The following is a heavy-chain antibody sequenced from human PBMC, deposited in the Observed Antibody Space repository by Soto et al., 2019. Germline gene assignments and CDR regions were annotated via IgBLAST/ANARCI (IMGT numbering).Heavy chain of an antibody. CDR1: KFTFSTYA. Sequence: GSLRLSCAASKFTFSTYAMEWVRQAPRKGLEWVALISYDGSNQYYADSVSGRFTISRDNSNDTLYLQMNSLRPEDTGIYYCAKPRTPYRGSYSTDYWGRGTLVTVSS. D-gene: IGHD5-12*01. CDR3: AKPRTPYRGSYSTDY. V-gene: IGHV3-30*18. J-gene: IGHJ4*02. CDR2: ISYDGSNQ.